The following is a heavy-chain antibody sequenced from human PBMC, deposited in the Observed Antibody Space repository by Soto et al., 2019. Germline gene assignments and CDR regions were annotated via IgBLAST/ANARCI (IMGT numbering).Heavy chain of an antibody. V-gene: IGHV1-69*04. CDR1: GGTFSSYT. J-gene: IGHJ4*02. CDR2: IIPILGIA. D-gene: IGHD4-17*01. Sequence: GASVKVSCKASGGTFSSYTISWVRQAPGQGLEWMGRIIPILGIANYAQKFQGRVTITADESTSTAYMELSSLRSEDTAVYYCARDPNTDGDPPFDYWGQGTLVIVSS. CDR3: ARDPNTDGDPPFDY.